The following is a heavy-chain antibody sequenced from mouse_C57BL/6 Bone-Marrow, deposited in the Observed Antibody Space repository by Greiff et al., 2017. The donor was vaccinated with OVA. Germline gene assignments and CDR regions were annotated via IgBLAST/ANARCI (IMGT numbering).Heavy chain of an antibody. CDR3: ARGRGGSWAY. CDR1: GFTFSSYA. Sequence: DVKLVESGGGLVKPGGSLKLSCAASGFTFSSYAMSWVRQTPEKRLEWVATISDGGSYTYYPDNVKGRFTISRDNAKNNLYLQMSHLKSEDTAMYYCARGRGGSWAYWGQGTLVTVSA. CDR2: ISDGGSYT. V-gene: IGHV5-4*03. D-gene: IGHD1-1*01. J-gene: IGHJ3*01.